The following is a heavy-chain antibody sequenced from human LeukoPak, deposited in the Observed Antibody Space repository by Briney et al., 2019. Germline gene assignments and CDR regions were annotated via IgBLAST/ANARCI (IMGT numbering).Heavy chain of an antibody. CDR2: INHSGST. CDR1: GGSFSGYY. Sequence: SETLSLTCAVYGGSFSGYYWSWIRQPPGKGLEWIGEINHSGSTNYNPSLKGRVTISVDTSKNQFSLKLSSVIAADTAVYYCARGVLRYFDWLSHGGAFDIWGQGTMVTVS. CDR3: ARGVLRYFDWLSHGGAFDI. V-gene: IGHV4-34*01. J-gene: IGHJ3*02. D-gene: IGHD3-9*01.